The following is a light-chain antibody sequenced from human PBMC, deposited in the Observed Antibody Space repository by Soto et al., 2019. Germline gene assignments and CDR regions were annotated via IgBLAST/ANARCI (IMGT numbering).Light chain of an antibody. CDR1: SSDIGTDNY. CDR2: EVN. Sequence: QSALTQPASVSGSPGQSITISCIGTSSDIGTDNYVSWYQQHPGKVPKLIIYEVNNRPSGVSPRFSGSKSGNTASLTISGLQAEDEADYYCCSYAGSSTYVFGTGTKVTVL. CDR3: CSYAGSSTYV. J-gene: IGLJ1*01. V-gene: IGLV2-23*02.